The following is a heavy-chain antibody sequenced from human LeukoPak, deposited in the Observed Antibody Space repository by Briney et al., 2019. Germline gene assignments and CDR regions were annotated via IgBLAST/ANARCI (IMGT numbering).Heavy chain of an antibody. CDR1: GGTFSSYA. CDR2: IIPIFGTA. D-gene: IGHD1-14*01. V-gene: IGHV1-69*13. J-gene: IGHJ4*02. CDR3: ARDLPDGADY. Sequence: ASVKVSCTASGGTFSSYAISWVRQAPGQGLEWMGGIIPIFGTANYAQKFQGRVTITADESTSTAYMELSSLRSEDTAVYYCARDLPDGADYWGQGTLVTVSS.